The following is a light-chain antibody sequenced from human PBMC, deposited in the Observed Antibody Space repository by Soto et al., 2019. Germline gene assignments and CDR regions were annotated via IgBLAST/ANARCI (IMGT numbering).Light chain of an antibody. V-gene: IGLV1-44*01. Sequence: QSVLTQPPSASGTPGQRVAISCSGSNSNIGSNHVNWYQQLPGTAPKLLIYGNNQRPSGVPDRFSGSRSGTSASLAISGLQPEDEADYYCAAWDDSLNGHVVFGGGTKVNVL. CDR3: AAWDDSLNGHVV. CDR1: NSNIGSNH. CDR2: GNN. J-gene: IGLJ2*01.